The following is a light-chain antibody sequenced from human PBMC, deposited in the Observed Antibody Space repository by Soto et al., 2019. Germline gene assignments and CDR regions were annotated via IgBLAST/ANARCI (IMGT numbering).Light chain of an antibody. CDR3: QQLRNYPPT. CDR2: AVS. CDR1: QGIYDS. Sequence: IQLTQSPSSLSASVGDRVTITCRAGQGIYDSLAWYQQKPGRAPNLLIYAVSRLQSGVPSRISGTGSETAFHLTINNLQPEDFAKYYFQQLRNYPPTFGQRTQVE. J-gene: IGKJ1*01. V-gene: IGKV1-9*01.